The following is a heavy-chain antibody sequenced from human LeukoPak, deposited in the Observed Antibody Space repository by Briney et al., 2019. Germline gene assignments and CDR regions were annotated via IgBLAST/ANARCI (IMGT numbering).Heavy chain of an antibody. J-gene: IGHJ6*02. D-gene: IGHD3-22*01. CDR2: INHSGST. V-gene: IGHV4-34*01. Sequence: SETLSLTCAVYGGSFRGYYWSWIRQPPGKGLEWIGEINHSGSTNYNPSLKSRVTISVDTSKNQFSLKLSSVTAADTAVYYCARGYDSSGYYYCDYFYGMDVWGQGTTVTVSS. CDR3: ARGYDSSGYYYCDYFYGMDV. CDR1: GGSFRGYY.